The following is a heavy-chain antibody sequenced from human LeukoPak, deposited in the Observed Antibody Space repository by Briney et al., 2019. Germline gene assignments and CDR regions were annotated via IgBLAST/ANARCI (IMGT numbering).Heavy chain of an antibody. CDR2: IDHSGST. CDR3: ARVRGYDSSGYYVDY. D-gene: IGHD3-22*01. CDR1: GYSISSGYY. V-gene: IGHV4-38-2*02. Sequence: SETLSLTCTVSGYSISSGYYWGWIRQPPGKGLEWTGSIDHSGSTYYNPSLNSRVTISVDTSKNQFSLKLSSVTAADTAVYYCARVRGYDSSGYYVDYWGQGTLVTVSS. J-gene: IGHJ4*02.